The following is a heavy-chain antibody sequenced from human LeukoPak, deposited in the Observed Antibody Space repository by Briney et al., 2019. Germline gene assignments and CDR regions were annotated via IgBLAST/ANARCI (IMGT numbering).Heavy chain of an antibody. CDR2: IWYDGSNK. D-gene: IGHD5-24*01. J-gene: IGHJ4*02. Sequence: PGRSLRLSCAASGFTFSSYGMHWVRQAPGKGLEWVAVIWYDGSNKYYADSVKGRFTISRDNSENTLYLQMNSLRAEDTAVYYCARESQRRRDGYNSVNWGLGFDYWGQGVLVTVSS. CDR1: GFTFSSYG. V-gene: IGHV3-33*01. CDR3: ARESQRRRDGYNSVNWGLGFDY.